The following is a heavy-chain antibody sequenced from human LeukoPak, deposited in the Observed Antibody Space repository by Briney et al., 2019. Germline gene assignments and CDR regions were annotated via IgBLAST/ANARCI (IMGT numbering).Heavy chain of an antibody. CDR1: GFSFTTYG. CDR3: VKDRTINGRSSPFDS. J-gene: IGHJ4*02. CDR2: ISYDGRNQ. Sequence: GGSLRLSCAASGFSFTTYGMHWVRQAPLKGLEWLAAISYDGRNQNYADSVKGRFTIFRDNSQSTLYLQMNSLRAEDTALYYCVKDRTINGRSSPFDSWGQGTLVTVSS. V-gene: IGHV3-30*18. D-gene: IGHD1-26*01.